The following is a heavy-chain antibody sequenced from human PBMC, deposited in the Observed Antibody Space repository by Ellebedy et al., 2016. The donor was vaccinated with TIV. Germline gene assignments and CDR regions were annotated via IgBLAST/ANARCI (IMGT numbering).Heavy chain of an antibody. CDR1: GFNFDDYA. Sequence: GESLKISCEVSGFNFDDYAMHWVRQAPGKGLVWVSRVNGDGSGTNYADSVKGRFTISRDNAKNTLYLQMNSLRAEDTAVYYCAREVATAGRSLDYWGQGTLVTVSS. CDR3: AREVATAGRSLDY. CDR2: VNGDGSGT. J-gene: IGHJ4*02. D-gene: IGHD6-13*01. V-gene: IGHV3-74*01.